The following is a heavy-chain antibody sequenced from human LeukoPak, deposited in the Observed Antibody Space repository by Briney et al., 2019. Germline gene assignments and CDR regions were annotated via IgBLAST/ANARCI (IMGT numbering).Heavy chain of an antibody. J-gene: IGHJ4*02. CDR3: AKAGWRGGYDLSVH. Sequence: GGSLRLSCAASGFTFSSYAMNWVRQAPGKGLEWVSAISGSGGSTYYADSVKGRFTISRDNSKNTLYLQMNSLRAEDTAVYYCAKAGWRGGYDLSVHWGQGTLVTVSS. D-gene: IGHD5-12*01. V-gene: IGHV3-23*01. CDR2: ISGSGGST. CDR1: GFTFSSYA.